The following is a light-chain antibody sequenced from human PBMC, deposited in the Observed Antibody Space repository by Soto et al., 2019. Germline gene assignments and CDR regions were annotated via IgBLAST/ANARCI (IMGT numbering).Light chain of an antibody. CDR2: GIS. V-gene: IGKV3-15*01. Sequence: EIVMTQSPVTLSVSPGERVTLSCRASQSLATNLAWYQQKPGQTPRLVIYGISARASGIPGRFSGSGFGTDFTLTISSPQPEESAVYYCQQYLDWPLTFGGGTKVEI. CDR1: QSLATN. CDR3: QQYLDWPLT. J-gene: IGKJ4*01.